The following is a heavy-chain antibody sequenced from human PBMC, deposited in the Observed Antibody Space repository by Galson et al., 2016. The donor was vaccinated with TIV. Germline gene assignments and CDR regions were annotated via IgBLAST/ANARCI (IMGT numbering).Heavy chain of an antibody. CDR2: IYPRDSDT. D-gene: IGHD5/OR15-5a*01. Sequence: QSGAEVKKTGESLRISCEGSGYTFSNHWIGWVRQMPGKGLEWMGSIYPRDSDTRYSPSFQVQVTISADKSINTAYLQWNSLKASDTAFYYWARRGPVGCSILSASNWYFDLWGRGTLVTVSS. V-gene: IGHV5-51*03. CDR1: GYTFSNHW. CDR3: ARRGPVGCSILSASNWYFDL. J-gene: IGHJ2*01.